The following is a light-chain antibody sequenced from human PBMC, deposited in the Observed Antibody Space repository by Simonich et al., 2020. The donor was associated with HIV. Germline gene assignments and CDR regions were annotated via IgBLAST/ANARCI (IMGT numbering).Light chain of an antibody. CDR1: QSVCSN. V-gene: IGKV3-15*01. CDR3: QQYNNWPPVT. CDR2: GAY. Sequence: EIVMTQSPATLSVSPGERATLSCRASQSVCSNLAWYPQNPGQAPRLLIYGAYTRATGIPARFSGSGSGTEFTLTISSLQSEDFAVYYCQQYNNWPPVTFGQGTKLEIK. J-gene: IGKJ2*01.